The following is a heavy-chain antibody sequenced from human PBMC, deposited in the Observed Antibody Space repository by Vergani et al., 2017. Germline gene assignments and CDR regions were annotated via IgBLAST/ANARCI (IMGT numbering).Heavy chain of an antibody. D-gene: IGHD3-3*01. J-gene: IGHJ6*03. CDR1: GYTFTSYD. CDR2: MNPNSGNT. V-gene: IGHV1-8*01. CDR3: ARGLGRFFRTQYYYYMDV. Sequence: QVQLVQSGAEVKEPGASVKVSCKASGYTFTSYDINWVRQATGQGLEWMGWMNPNSGNTGYAQKFQGRVTMTRNTSISTAYMELSSLRSEDTAVYYCARGLGRFFRTQYYYYMDVWGKGTTVTVSS.